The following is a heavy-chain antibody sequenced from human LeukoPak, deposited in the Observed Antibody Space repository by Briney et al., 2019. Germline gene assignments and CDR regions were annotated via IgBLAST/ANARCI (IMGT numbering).Heavy chain of an antibody. CDR1: GGSFSGYY. Sequence: PSETLSLTCAVYGGSFSGYYWSWIRQPPGKGLEWIGEINHSGSTNYNPSLKSRVTISVDTSKNQFSLKLSSVTAADTAVYYCARAESLTAMEPPFDPWGQGTLVTVSS. D-gene: IGHD5-18*01. CDR3: ARAESLTAMEPPFDP. V-gene: IGHV4-34*01. CDR2: INHSGST. J-gene: IGHJ5*02.